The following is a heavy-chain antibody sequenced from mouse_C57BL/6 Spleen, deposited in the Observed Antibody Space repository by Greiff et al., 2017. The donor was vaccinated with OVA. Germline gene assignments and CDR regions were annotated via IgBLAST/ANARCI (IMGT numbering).Heavy chain of an antibody. CDR1: GYAFSSYW. CDR3: ARGGKGDYFDV. Sequence: VQLQQSGAELVKPGASVKISCKASGYAFSSYWMNWVKQRPGKGLAWIGQIYPGDGDTNYNGKFKGKATLTADKSSSTAYMQLSSLTSEDSAVYFCARGGKGDYFDVWGTGTTVTVSS. V-gene: IGHV1-80*01. CDR2: IYPGDGDT. J-gene: IGHJ1*03. D-gene: IGHD1-3*01.